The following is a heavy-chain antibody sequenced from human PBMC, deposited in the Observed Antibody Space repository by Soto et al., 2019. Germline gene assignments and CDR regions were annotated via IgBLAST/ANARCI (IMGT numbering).Heavy chain of an antibody. V-gene: IGHV3-72*01. Sequence: GGSLRLSCEGSGFTFSGHYMDWVRQAPGKGLEWLGRIRNKPNGHTTAYAASVKGRFTISRDDSKNLVYLQMNSLKSEDTALYYCSTTVITAPLFEYRGQGTLVTVSS. J-gene: IGHJ4*02. CDR1: GFTFSGHY. D-gene: IGHD2-21*02. CDR3: STTVITAPLFEY. CDR2: IRNKPNGHTT.